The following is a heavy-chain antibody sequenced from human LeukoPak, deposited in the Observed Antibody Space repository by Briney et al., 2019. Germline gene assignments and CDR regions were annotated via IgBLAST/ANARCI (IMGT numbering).Heavy chain of an antibody. CDR3: VKGASSSWYVFDY. Sequence: GGSLRLSCSASRFTLSPYAMHWVRQAPGKGLEYVSGISSSGGTTHHADSVRGRFSISRDNSKNTLFLQMGSLRAEDTAIYYCVKGASSSWYVFDYWGQGTLVTVSS. J-gene: IGHJ4*02. CDR1: RFTLSPYA. V-gene: IGHV3-64D*06. CDR2: ISSSGGTT. D-gene: IGHD6-13*01.